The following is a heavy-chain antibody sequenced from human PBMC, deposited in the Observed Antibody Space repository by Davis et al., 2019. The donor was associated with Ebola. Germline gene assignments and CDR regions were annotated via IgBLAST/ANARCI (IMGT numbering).Heavy chain of an antibody. CDR1: GFTFSGSA. J-gene: IGHJ4*02. V-gene: IGHV3-73*01. D-gene: IGHD3-9*01. Sequence: WGSLRLSCAASGFTFSGSAMHWVRQASGKGLEWVGRIISKANSYATAYAASVKGRFTISRDDSKNTAYLQMNSLKTEDTAVYYCTTTAYYDILTGSRDYWGQGTLVTVSS. CDR2: IISKANSYAT. CDR3: TTTAYYDILTGSRDY.